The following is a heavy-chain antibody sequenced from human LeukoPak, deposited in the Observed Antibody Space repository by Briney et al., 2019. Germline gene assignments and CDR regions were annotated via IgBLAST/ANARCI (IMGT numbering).Heavy chain of an antibody. J-gene: IGHJ3*02. CDR1: GFTFSSYG. Sequence: PGGPLRLSCAASGFTFSSYGMHWVRQAPGKGLEWVAFIRYDGSNKYYADSVKGRFTISRDNSKNTLYLQMNSLRAEDTAVYYCAKDGLGAARPSAFDIWGQGTMVTVSS. CDR2: IRYDGSNK. CDR3: AKDGLGAARPSAFDI. D-gene: IGHD6-6*01. V-gene: IGHV3-30*02.